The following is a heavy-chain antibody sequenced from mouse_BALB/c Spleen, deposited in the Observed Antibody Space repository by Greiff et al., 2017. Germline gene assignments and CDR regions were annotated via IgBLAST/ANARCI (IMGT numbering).Heavy chain of an antibody. CDR2: IYPYNGGT. J-gene: IGHJ3*01. CDR3: ARGTTATFAY. Sequence: EVKLQQSGPELVKPWASVKISCKASGYTFTDYNMHWVKQSHGKSLEWIGYIYPYNGGTGYNQKFKSKATLTVDNSSSTAYMELRSLTSEDSAVYYCARGTTATFAYWGQGTLVTVSA. D-gene: IGHD1-2*01. V-gene: IGHV1S29*02. CDR1: GYTFTDYN.